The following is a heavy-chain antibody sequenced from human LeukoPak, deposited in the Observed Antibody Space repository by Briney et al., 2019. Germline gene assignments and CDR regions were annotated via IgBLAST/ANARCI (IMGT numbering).Heavy chain of an antibody. J-gene: IGHJ4*02. D-gene: IGHD3-22*01. Sequence: GASVKVSCKASGYTFTGYYMHWVRQAPGQGLEWMGGIIPIFGTANYPQKFQGRVTITADESTSTAYMELSSLRSEDTAVYYCASPGPDRNYYDSSGYLGFDYWGQGTLVTVSS. V-gene: IGHV1-69*13. CDR3: ASPGPDRNYYDSSGYLGFDY. CDR1: GYTFTGYY. CDR2: IIPIFGTA.